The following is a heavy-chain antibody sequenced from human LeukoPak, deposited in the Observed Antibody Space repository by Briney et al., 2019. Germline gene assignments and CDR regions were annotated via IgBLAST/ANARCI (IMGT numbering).Heavy chain of an antibody. CDR3: ARDSGYDFWSGYYADFDY. J-gene: IGHJ4*02. Sequence: PSETLSLTCTVSGGSINSSSSYWGWIRQPPGKGLQWIGSFYYSGSTFYNPSLKSRVTISVDTSKNQLSLKLRSVTAADTAVYYCARDSGYDFWSGYYADFDYWGQGTLVTVSS. D-gene: IGHD3-3*01. CDR2: FYYSGST. CDR1: GGSINSSSSY. V-gene: IGHV4-39*07.